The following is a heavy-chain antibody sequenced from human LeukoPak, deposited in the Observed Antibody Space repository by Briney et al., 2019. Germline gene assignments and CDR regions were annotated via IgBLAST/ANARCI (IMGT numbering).Heavy chain of an antibody. V-gene: IGHV4-61*02. Sequence: PSQTLSLTCTVSGGSISSGSYYWSWIRQPAGKGLEWIGRIYTSGSTNYNPSLKSRVTISVDTSKNQFSLKLSSVTAADTAVYYCARHEAKEYDYVWGSYRLGYFDYWGQGTLVTVSS. CDR2: IYTSGST. D-gene: IGHD3-16*02. J-gene: IGHJ4*02. CDR1: GGSISSGSYY. CDR3: ARHEAKEYDYVWGSYRLGYFDY.